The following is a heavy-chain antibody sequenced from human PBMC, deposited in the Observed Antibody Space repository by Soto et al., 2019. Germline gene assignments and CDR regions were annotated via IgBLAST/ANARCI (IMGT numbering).Heavy chain of an antibody. V-gene: IGHV3-23*01. Sequence: GGSLRLSCAAAGVTFSSYAMSWVRQAPGKGLEWVSGIRESGGSTYYADSVKGRFTISRDNSKNTAHLQMNNLRAEDTALYYCAKDLYYYGSGSPGTFDSWGQGTLVTVSS. CDR2: IRESGGST. CDR3: AKDLYYYGSGSPGTFDS. J-gene: IGHJ4*02. CDR1: GVTFSSYA. D-gene: IGHD3-10*01.